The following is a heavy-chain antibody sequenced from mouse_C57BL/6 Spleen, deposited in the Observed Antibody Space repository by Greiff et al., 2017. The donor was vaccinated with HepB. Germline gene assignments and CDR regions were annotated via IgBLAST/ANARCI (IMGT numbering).Heavy chain of an antibody. J-gene: IGHJ2*01. V-gene: IGHV14-1*01. CDR3: TPFITTVVGVDY. Sequence: VQLQQSGAELVRPGASVKLSCTASGFNIKDYYMHWVKQRPEQGLEWIGRIDPEDGDTEYAPKFQGKATMTADTSSNTAYLQLSSLTSEDTAVYYCTPFITTVVGVDYWGQGTTLTVSS. CDR2: IDPEDGDT. CDR1: GFNIKDYY. D-gene: IGHD1-1*01.